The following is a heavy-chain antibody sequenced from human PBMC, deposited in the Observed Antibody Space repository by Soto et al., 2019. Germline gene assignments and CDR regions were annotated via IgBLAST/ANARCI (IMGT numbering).Heavy chain of an antibody. CDR2: IFHSETT. J-gene: IGHJ3*02. Sequence: QMRLQESGPGLVKPSGTLSLACAVSGASVSSDNWWSWVRQPPGKGLEWIGEIFHSETTNYNPSLKSRATISVDKSKNQFSPTLTSVTAADTAVYYCAKNGWYSADIWGQGTMVTVSS. V-gene: IGHV4-4*02. D-gene: IGHD6-19*01. CDR3: AKNGWYSADI. CDR1: GASVSSDNW.